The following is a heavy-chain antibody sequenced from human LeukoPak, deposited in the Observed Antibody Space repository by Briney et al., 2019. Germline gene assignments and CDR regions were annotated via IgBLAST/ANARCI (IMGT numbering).Heavy chain of an antibody. CDR3: ARDVVPAAIGWFDP. CDR2: IWYDGSNK. J-gene: IGHJ5*02. Sequence: GRSLRLSCAASGFTFSSYGMHWVRQAPGKGLEWVAVIWYDGSNKYYADSVKGRFTISRDNSKNTLYLQMNSLGAEDTAVYYCARDVVPAAIGWFDPWGQGTLVTVSS. D-gene: IGHD2-2*02. CDR1: GFTFSSYG. V-gene: IGHV3-33*01.